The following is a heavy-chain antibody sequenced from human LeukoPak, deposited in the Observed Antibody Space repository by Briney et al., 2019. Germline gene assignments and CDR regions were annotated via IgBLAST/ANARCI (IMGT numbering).Heavy chain of an antibody. V-gene: IGHV1-24*01. CDR3: STPFIPYYYGSGTRKDAFDI. D-gene: IGHD3-10*01. CDR1: GYTLTELS. Sequence: ASVTVSCTVSGYTLTELSMHWVRQAPGKGLEWMGGFDPEDGETIYAQKFQGRVTMTDDTSTDTAYMELNKLSFEDAAGYLCSTPFIPYYYGSGTRKDAFDIWGQGTMVTVSS. CDR2: FDPEDGET. J-gene: IGHJ3*02.